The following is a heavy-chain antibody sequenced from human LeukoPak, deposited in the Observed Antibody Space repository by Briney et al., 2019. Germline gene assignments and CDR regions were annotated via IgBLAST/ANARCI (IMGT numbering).Heavy chain of an antibody. V-gene: IGHV1-2*02. CDR3: ARDSGWYSFDY. CDR2: INPDSGGT. D-gene: IGHD6-19*01. CDR1: EYTFTGYY. J-gene: IGHJ4*02. Sequence: GASVKVSCRASEYTFTGYYMHWVRQAPGQGLEWMGWINPDSGGTDYAQKFQGRVTMTRDTSISTAYMELSRLRSADTAVYYCARDSGWYSFDYWGQGALVTVSS.